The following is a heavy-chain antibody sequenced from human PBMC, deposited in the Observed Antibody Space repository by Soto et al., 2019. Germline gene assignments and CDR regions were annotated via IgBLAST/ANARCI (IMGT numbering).Heavy chain of an antibody. CDR3: ASYYYGFGNPRSPFFY. V-gene: IGHV1-18*01. CDR1: GYSFTNYG. Sequence: ASVKVSCKASGYSFTNYGISWVRQDPGQGPEWMGWISGHNGNTNYAQKLQGRVTMTTDTSTSTAYMELRSLRSDDTAVYYCASYYYGFGNPRSPFFYWGQGTLVTVSS. CDR2: ISGHNGNT. J-gene: IGHJ4*02. D-gene: IGHD3-10*01.